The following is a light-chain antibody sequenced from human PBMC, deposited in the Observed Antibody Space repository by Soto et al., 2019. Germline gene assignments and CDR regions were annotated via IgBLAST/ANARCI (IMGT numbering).Light chain of an antibody. CDR1: QTISSW. CDR2: KAS. J-gene: IGKJ1*01. CDR3: QHYNSSSEA. Sequence: DIQMTQSPSTLSGSVGDRVTITCRASQTISSWLAWYQQKPGKAPKLLIYKASTLKSGVPSRFSDSGSGTEFTLTISSLQPDDFATYYCQHYNSSSEAFGQGTKVELK. V-gene: IGKV1-5*03.